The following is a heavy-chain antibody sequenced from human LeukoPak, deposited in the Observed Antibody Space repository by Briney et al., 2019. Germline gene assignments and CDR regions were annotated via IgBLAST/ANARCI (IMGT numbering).Heavy chain of an antibody. V-gene: IGHV4-59*01. CDR2: IYYSGST. CDR3: ARANYCSSTSCYREGYYFDY. CDR1: GGSISSYY. J-gene: IGHJ4*02. D-gene: IGHD2-2*02. Sequence: SETLSLTCTVSGGSISSYYWSWIRQPPGKGLEWIGYIYYSGSTNYNPSLKSRVTISVDTSKNQFTLKLSSVTAADTAVYYCARANYCSSTSCYREGYYFDYWGQGTLVTVSS.